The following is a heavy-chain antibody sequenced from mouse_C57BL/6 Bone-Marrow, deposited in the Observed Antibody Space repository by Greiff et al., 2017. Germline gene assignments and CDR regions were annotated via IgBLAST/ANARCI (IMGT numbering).Heavy chain of an antibody. D-gene: IGHD2-5*01. CDR3: ARGAYSNYVFYAMDY. CDR2: IYPRDGST. J-gene: IGHJ4*01. CDR1: GYTFTDHT. Sequence: VQLQESDAELVKPGASVKISCKVSGYTFTDHTIHWMKQRPEQGLEWIGYIYPRDGSTKYNEKFKGKATLTADKSSSTAYMQLNSLTSEDSAVYYCARGAYSNYVFYAMDYWGQGTSVTVSS. V-gene: IGHV1-78*01.